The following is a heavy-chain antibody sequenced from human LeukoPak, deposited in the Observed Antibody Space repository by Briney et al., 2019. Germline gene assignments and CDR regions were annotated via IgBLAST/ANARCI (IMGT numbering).Heavy chain of an antibody. CDR1: GGSISSYY. CDR3: AITYYDFWSTKKFYGMDV. Sequence: SETLSLTCTVSGGSISSYYWSWIRQPPGKGLEWIGYIYYSGSTNYNPSLKSRVTMSVDTSKNQFSLKLSSVTAADTAVYYCAITYYDFWSTKKFYGMDVWGQGTTVTVSS. V-gene: IGHV4-59*12. J-gene: IGHJ6*02. D-gene: IGHD3-3*01. CDR2: IYYSGST.